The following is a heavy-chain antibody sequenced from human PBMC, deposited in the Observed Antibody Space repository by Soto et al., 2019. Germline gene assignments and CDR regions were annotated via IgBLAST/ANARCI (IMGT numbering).Heavy chain of an antibody. Sequence: QVQLVQSGAEVKKPGASVKVSCKASGYTFTNYYMHWVRQAPGQGIEWMGIINPSGGSTSYAQKFQGRVTLTRDTSTSTVYLELSSLRSEDTAVYYCARVSPLGRGAFDIWGQGTMVTVSS. D-gene: IGHD7-27*01. CDR2: INPSGGST. CDR1: GYTFTNYY. CDR3: ARVSPLGRGAFDI. J-gene: IGHJ3*02. V-gene: IGHV1-46*01.